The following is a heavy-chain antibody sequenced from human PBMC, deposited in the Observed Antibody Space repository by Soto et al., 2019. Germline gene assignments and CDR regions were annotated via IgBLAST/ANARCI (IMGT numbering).Heavy chain of an antibody. CDR3: ARGRALPGYSYAYYYYGMDV. J-gene: IGHJ6*02. D-gene: IGHD5-18*01. V-gene: IGHV4-59*01. Sequence: SETLSLTCSVSGDTIRSDYWNWIRQPPGKRLEWIGYISYTGSTNYNPSLRSRVTMSLDTSKNQFSLNLISVTAADTAVYFCARGRALPGYSYAYYYYGMDVWGQGTTVTVSS. CDR2: ISYTGST. CDR1: GDTIRSDY.